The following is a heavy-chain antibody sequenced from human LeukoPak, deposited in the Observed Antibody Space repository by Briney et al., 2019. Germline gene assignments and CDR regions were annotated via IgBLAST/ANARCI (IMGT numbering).Heavy chain of an antibody. CDR3: VREQARGGSFDY. CDR1: GFTFRNYA. J-gene: IGHJ4*02. CDR2: ITTSNYI. Sequence: PGGSLRLSCTASGFTFRNYAMTWVRQAPGKGLEWVLSITTSNYIFYADSVKGRFTISRDNAKNSLYLQMNGLRAEDTAVYYCVREQARGGSFDYWGQGTLVTVSS. D-gene: IGHD2-15*01. V-gene: IGHV3-21*01.